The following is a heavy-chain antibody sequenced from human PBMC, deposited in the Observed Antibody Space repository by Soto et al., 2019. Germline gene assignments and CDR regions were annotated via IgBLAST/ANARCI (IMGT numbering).Heavy chain of an antibody. V-gene: IGHV1-3*01. CDR1: GYSYTTYS. J-gene: IGHJ4*01. D-gene: IGHD5-12*01. Sequence: QVHLVQSGAEVRNPGASVKVSCKTSGYSYTTYSIHWVRQAPGHRLEWMGWLNPATGKPRYSERFQGRLTIAGDTSATTVFMEPSSLTSEDTAVYYCAREYSHGQTPNYYFDFWGHGTLVTVSS. CDR3: AREYSHGQTPNYYFDF. CDR2: LNPATGKP.